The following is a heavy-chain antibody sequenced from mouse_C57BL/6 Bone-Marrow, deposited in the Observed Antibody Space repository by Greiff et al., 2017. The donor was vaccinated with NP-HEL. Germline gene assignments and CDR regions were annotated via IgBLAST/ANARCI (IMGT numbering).Heavy chain of an antibody. Sequence: EVKVEESGPGLVKPSQSLSLTCSVTGYSITSGYYWNWIRQFPGNKLEWMGYISYDGSNNYNPSLKNRISITRDTSKNQFFLKLNSVTTEDTATYYCASAGTRDYYYAMDYWGQGTSVTVSS. D-gene: IGHD4-1*01. CDR1: GYSITSGYY. CDR2: ISYDGSN. CDR3: ASAGTRDYYYAMDY. J-gene: IGHJ4*01. V-gene: IGHV3-6*01.